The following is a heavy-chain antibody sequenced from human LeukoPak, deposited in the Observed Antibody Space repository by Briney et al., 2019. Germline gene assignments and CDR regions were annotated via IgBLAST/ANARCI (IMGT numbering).Heavy chain of an antibody. J-gene: IGHJ5*02. Sequence: SETLSLTCTVSGASISSYFWSWIRQPPGKGLEWIGYIYYTGSTYYNPSLKSRVTISVDTSKNQFSLKLSSVTAADTAVYYCARWAAAGTNWFDPWGQGTLVTVSS. V-gene: IGHV4-59*12. D-gene: IGHD6-13*01. CDR1: GASISSYF. CDR3: ARWAAAGTNWFDP. CDR2: IYYTGST.